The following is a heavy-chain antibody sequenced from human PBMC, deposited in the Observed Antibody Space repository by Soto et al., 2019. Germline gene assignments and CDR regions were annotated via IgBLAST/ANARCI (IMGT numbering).Heavy chain of an antibody. Sequence: PSETLSLTCTVSGGSISSFYYYWSWIRQPPGKGLEWIGYIYYSGSTYYNPSLKSRVTISVDTSKNQFSLKLSSVTAADTAVYYCARVGGFGATTIYYWGQGTLVTVPS. CDR2: IYYSGST. D-gene: IGHD3-10*01. CDR1: GGSISSFYYY. CDR3: ARVGGFGATTIYY. J-gene: IGHJ4*02. V-gene: IGHV4-30-4*01.